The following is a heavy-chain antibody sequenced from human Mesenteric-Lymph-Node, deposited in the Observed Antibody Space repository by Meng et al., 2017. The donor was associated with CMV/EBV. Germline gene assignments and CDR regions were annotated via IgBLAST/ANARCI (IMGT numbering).Heavy chain of an antibody. CDR3: TRSGYCTSTSCQGAYYYGMDV. CDR2: ITSQGST. D-gene: IGHD2-2*01. CDR1: GFTFSSHW. Sequence: GESLKIPCAASGFTFSSHWMHWVRQAPGKGLVWVSRITSQGSTTYADSVKGRFTISRDTAKNTLYLQMNSLRAEDTAMYYCTRSGYCTSTSCQGAYYYGMDVWGQGTTVTVSS. V-gene: IGHV3-74*01. J-gene: IGHJ6*02.